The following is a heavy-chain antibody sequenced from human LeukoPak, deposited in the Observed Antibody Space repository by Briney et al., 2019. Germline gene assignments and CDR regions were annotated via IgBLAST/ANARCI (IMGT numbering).Heavy chain of an antibody. CDR1: GHSFASYW. V-gene: IGHV5-51*01. CDR2: IYPGDSDT. J-gene: IGHJ5*02. Sequence: GESLKISCQSSGHSFASYWIGWVRQMPGQGLEWMGIIYPGDSDTRYSPSFEGQVTISVDKSITTAYLQWTSLKASDTAIYYCARLAGNNWLDPWGQGTLVTVSS. CDR3: ARLAGNNWLDP.